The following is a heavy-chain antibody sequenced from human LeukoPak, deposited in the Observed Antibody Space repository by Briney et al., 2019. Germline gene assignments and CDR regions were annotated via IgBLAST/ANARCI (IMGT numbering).Heavy chain of an antibody. CDR2: ISGSGGST. V-gene: IGHV3-23*01. CDR3: AKGKAAMVLYYYGMDV. CDR1: GFTFSSYA. Sequence: GASLRLSCAASGFTFSSYAMSWVRQAPGKGLEWVSAISGSGGSTYYADSVRGRFTISRDNSKNTLYLQMNSLRAEDTAVYYCAKGKAAMVLYYYGMDVWGQGTTVTVSS. D-gene: IGHD5-18*01. J-gene: IGHJ6*02.